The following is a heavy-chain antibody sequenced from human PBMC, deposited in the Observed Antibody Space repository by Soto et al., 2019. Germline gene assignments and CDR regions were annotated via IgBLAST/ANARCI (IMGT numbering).Heavy chain of an antibody. J-gene: IGHJ5*02. Sequence: QVRLVESGGGVVQPGRSLRLSCTASRFSFSSYAMYWFRQPPGKGLEWVAVISHDGINKHYADSVKGRVTVSRDNSTHSLDLQLNSLRGEDTAMYYCARDMYSSDYFVKWFEPWGQGTLVTVSS. D-gene: IGHD6-19*01. V-gene: IGHV3-30-3*01. CDR3: ARDMYSSDYFVKWFEP. CDR2: ISHDGINK. CDR1: RFSFSSYA.